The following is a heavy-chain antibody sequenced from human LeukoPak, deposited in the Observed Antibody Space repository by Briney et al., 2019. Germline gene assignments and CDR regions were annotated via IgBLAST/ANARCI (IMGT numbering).Heavy chain of an antibody. V-gene: IGHV3-66*01. CDR2: IYSGGST. D-gene: IGHD5-24*01. CDR1: GFTVSSNY. CDR3: ARDVRDGYNFGLFDY. Sequence: GGSLRLSCAASGFTVSSNYMSWVRQAPGKGLEWVSVIYSGGSTYYADSVKGRFTISRDNSKNTLYLQMNSLRAEDTAVYYCARDVRDGYNFGLFDYWGQGTLVTVSS. J-gene: IGHJ4*02.